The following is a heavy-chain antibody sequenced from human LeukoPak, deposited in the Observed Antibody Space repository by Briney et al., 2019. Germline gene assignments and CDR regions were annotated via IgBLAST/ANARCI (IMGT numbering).Heavy chain of an antibody. CDR3: AREGGIIAARWSFDY. CDR1: GYTFTSYG. D-gene: IGHD6-6*01. J-gene: IGHJ4*02. CDR2: INPNSGGT. V-gene: IGHV1-2*02. Sequence: ASVKVSCKASGYTFTSYGISWVRQAPGQGLEWMGWINPNSGGTNYAQKFQGRVTMTRDTSISTAYMELSRLRSDDTAVYYCAREGGIIAARWSFDYWGQGTLVTVSS.